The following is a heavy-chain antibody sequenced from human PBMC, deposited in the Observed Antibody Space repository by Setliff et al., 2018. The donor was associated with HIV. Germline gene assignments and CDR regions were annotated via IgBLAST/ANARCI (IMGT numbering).Heavy chain of an antibody. CDR1: GGSISSYY. J-gene: IGHJ6*03. D-gene: IGHD3-16*02. V-gene: IGHV4-59*12. Sequence: SETLSLTCTVSGGSISSYYWSWIRQPPGKGLEWIGYIYYSGSTNYNPSLKSRVTISVDKSKNQFSLKLSSVTAADTAVYYCARDPGITFGGVIAPYYYMDVWGKGTTVTVSS. CDR3: ARDPGITFGGVIAPYYYMDV. CDR2: IYYSGST.